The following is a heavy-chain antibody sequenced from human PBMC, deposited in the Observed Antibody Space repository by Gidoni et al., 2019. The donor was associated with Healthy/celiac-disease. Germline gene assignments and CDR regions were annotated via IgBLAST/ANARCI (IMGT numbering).Heavy chain of an antibody. D-gene: IGHD3-10*01. V-gene: IGHV4-30-2*01. J-gene: IGHJ4*02. CDR1: GGSTSSGGYS. Sequence: QLQLQESGSGLVKPPQTLSPTCAVSGGSTSSGGYSSSWIRQPPGKGLEWIGYIYDSVSTYYNPALKSRVTISVDRSKNQFSLKLSSVTAADTAVYYCARGGGPPTWYFDYWGQGTLVTVSS. CDR3: ARGGGPPTWYFDY. CDR2: IYDSVST.